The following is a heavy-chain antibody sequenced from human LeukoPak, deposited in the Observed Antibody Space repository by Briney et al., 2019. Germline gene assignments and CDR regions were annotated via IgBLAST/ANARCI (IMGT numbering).Heavy chain of an antibody. D-gene: IGHD2-2*03. Sequence: PGGSLRLSCAASGFSLSTYWMTWVRQAPGKGLEWVANINQDGSEQYYVDSVKGRFTISRDNAKNSLYLEMNNLRAEDTAVYYCARDGSTQLDYWGQGTLVTVSS. J-gene: IGHJ4*02. CDR3: ARDGSTQLDY. CDR1: GFSLSTYW. CDR2: INQDGSEQ. V-gene: IGHV3-7*03.